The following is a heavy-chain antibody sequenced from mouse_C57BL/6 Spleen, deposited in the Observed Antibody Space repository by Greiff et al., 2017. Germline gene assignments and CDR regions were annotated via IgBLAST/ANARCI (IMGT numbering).Heavy chain of an antibody. CDR3: ARAFYYDYVVRYFDV. CDR2: IDPSDSYT. D-gene: IGHD2-4*01. J-gene: IGHJ1*03. Sequence: QVQLKQPGAELVMPGASVKLSCKASGYTFTSYWMHWVKQRPGQGLEWIGEIDPSDSYTNYNQKFKGKSTLTVDKSSSTAYMQLSSLTSEDSAVYYCARAFYYDYVVRYFDVWGTGTTVTVAS. CDR1: GYTFTSYW. V-gene: IGHV1-69*01.